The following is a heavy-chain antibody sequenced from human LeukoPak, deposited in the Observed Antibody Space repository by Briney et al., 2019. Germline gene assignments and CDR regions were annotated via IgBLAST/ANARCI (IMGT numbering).Heavy chain of an antibody. CDR2: INPNSGGT. V-gene: IGHV1-2*04. CDR1: GYTFTGYY. Sequence: GASVKVSCKVSGYTFTGYYMHWVRQAPGQGLEWMGWINPNSGGTNYAQKFQGWVTMTRDTSISTAYMELSRLRSDDTAVYYCARGPQPYSSGWYYFDYWGQGTLVTVSS. D-gene: IGHD6-19*01. J-gene: IGHJ4*02. CDR3: ARGPQPYSSGWYYFDY.